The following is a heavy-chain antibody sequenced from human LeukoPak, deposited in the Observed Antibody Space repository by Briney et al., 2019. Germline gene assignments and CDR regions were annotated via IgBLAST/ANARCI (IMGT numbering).Heavy chain of an antibody. CDR1: AFTFSNYA. Sequence: GGSLRLSCAASAFTFSNYAMSWVRQAPGKGLEWASGISGNGGNTYYADSVKGRFTISRDNSKNTLYLQMNSLRAEDTGVYYCASGSGTYYSSYYYYGMDVRGQGTTVTVSS. CDR3: ASGSGTYYSSYYYYGMDV. CDR2: ISGNGGNT. J-gene: IGHJ6*02. D-gene: IGHD1-26*01. V-gene: IGHV3-23*01.